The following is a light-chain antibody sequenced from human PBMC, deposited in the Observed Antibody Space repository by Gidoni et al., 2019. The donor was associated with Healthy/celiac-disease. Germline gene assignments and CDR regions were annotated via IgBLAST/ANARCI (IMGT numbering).Light chain of an antibody. V-gene: IGLV1-47*01. CDR2: RNN. Sequence: QSVLTHPPSAPGTPAQRVTISCSGSSSNIGSNYVYWYQQLPGTAPKLLLSRNNQRPSGVPARFSGSKSGTSASLAISGLRSEDEADYYCAAWDDSLSGHWVFGGGTKLTVL. CDR3: AAWDDSLSGHWV. CDR1: SSNIGSNY. J-gene: IGLJ3*02.